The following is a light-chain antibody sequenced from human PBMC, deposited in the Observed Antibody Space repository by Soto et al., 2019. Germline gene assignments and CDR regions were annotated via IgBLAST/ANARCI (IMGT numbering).Light chain of an antibody. V-gene: IGKV1-39*01. J-gene: IGKJ1*01. CDR1: QSISSY. CDR2: AAS. Sequence: DIQMTQSPSSLSASVGDRVTITCRASQSISSYLNWYQQKPGKAPKLLIYAASSLQSGVTSRFSGSGSGTDFTLTISSLQPEDFATYYWQQSYSTPPTFGQGTKVEIK. CDR3: QQSYSTPPT.